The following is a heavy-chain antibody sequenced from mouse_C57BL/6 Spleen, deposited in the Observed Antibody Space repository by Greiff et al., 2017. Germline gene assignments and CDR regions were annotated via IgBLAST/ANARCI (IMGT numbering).Heavy chain of an antibody. CDR1: GYTFTSYW. CDR2: IYPGSGST. D-gene: IGHD2-2*01. V-gene: IGHV1-55*01. CDR3: VIYYGNDGYFDV. Sequence: QVQLQQPGAELVKPGASVKMSCKASGYTFTSYWITWVKQRPGQGLEWIGDIYPGSGSTNYNEKFKSKATLTVDTSSSTAYMQLSSLTSEDSAVYYCVIYYGNDGYFDVWGTGTTVTVSS. J-gene: IGHJ1*03.